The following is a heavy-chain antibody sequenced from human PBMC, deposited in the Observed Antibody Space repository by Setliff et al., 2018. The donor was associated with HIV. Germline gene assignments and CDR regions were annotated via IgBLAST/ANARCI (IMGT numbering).Heavy chain of an antibody. CDR2: IDPSGNT. V-gene: IGHV4-61*02. Sequence: PSETLSLTCTVSGAPISGGSNYWSWIRQPAGKGLEWIGRIDPSGNTIYNSSLKSRVTMSVDTSKNHFSLNVNSVTAADTALYYCVRLYNSGVGGRGWFDPWGQGTLVTVSS. J-gene: IGHJ5*02. D-gene: IGHD6-19*01. CDR1: GAPISGGSNY. CDR3: VRLYNSGVGGRGWFDP.